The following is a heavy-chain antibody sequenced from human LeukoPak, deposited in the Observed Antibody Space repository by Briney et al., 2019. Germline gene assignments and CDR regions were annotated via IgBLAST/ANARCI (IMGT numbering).Heavy chain of an antibody. CDR3: ARLWRAAIDY. V-gene: IGHV4-39*01. CDR2: VYNGNT. J-gene: IGHJ4*02. D-gene: IGHD1-1*01. CDR1: GFTFSSYA. Sequence: SGGSLRLSCAASGFTFSSYAMSWVRQPPGKGLEWIGSVYNGNTYYNPSLKSRATISADTSKNQFSLKLTSVTAADTAVYYCARLWRAAIDYGGQGTLVTVSS.